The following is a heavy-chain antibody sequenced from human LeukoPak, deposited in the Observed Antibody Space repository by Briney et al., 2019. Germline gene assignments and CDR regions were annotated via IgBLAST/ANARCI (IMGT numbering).Heavy chain of an antibody. V-gene: IGHV3-7*04. CDR1: RRTFSSPW. D-gene: IGHD5-18*01. CDR3: ARDSYGKTDY. J-gene: IGHJ4*02. CDR2: IKPDGSEE. Sequence: GGSLRLSCVASRRTFSSPWMIGVRQAPGIGLEWVANIKPDGSEEYYVDSVKGRFTISRDNAEKSLNLQMNSLRVEDSAVYYCARDSYGKTDYWGQGTLVTVSS.